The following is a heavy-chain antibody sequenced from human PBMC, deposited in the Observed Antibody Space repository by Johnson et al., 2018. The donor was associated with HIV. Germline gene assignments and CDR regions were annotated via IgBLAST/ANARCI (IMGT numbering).Heavy chain of an antibody. J-gene: IGHJ3*02. CDR3: ARSHGSSGRGAFDI. D-gene: IGHD6-19*01. V-gene: IGHV3-NL1*01. CDR1: GFTFSTYG. Sequence: HVQLVESGGGVVQPGGSLRLSCAASGFTFSTYGMHWVRQAPGKGLEWVSAISGSGGSTYYADSVKGRFTISRDNSKNTLYLQMNSLRAEDTAVYYCARSHGSSGRGAFDIWGQGTMVTVSS. CDR2: ISGSGGST.